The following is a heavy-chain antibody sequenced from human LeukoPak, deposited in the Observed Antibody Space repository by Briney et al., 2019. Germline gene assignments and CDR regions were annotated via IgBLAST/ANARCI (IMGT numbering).Heavy chain of an antibody. CDR2: INHSGST. Sequence: SETLSLTCAVYGGSFSGYYWSWIRQPPGKGLEWIGEINHSGSTNYNPSLKSRVTMSVGTSKNQFSLKLSSVTAADTAVYYCARDQGYTVKNWFDPWGQGTLVTVSS. CDR3: ARDQGYTVKNWFDP. D-gene: IGHD4-17*01. J-gene: IGHJ5*02. CDR1: GGSFSGYY. V-gene: IGHV4-34*01.